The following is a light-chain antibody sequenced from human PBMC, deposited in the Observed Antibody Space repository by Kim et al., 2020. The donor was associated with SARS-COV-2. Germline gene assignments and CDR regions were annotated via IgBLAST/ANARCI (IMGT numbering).Light chain of an antibody. CDR1: QVIGDY. J-gene: IGKJ1*01. CDR3: QNYNSARRT. V-gene: IGKV1-27*01. CDR2: SAS. Sequence: ASVGDRVTITCLSSQVIGDYLAWYQHKPGKVPKLLIYSASTLQSGVPSRFSGSGSATDFTLTISSLQAEDVATYYCQNYNSARRTFGQGTKVDIK.